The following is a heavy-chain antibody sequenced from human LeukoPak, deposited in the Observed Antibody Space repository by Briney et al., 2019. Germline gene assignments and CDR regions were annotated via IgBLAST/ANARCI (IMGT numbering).Heavy chain of an antibody. D-gene: IGHD2-15*01. CDR3: ARKADCRGGSCPTGAFDI. V-gene: IGHV4-4*02. Sequence: SETLSLTCAVSGGSISSTNWWSWVRQPPGKGLEWIGEIYHSESTNYKPSLKSRVTISIDKSKNQFSLKLSSVTAADTAVYYCARKADCRGGSCPTGAFDIWGQGTMVTVSS. CDR2: IYHSEST. CDR1: GGSISSTNW. J-gene: IGHJ3*02.